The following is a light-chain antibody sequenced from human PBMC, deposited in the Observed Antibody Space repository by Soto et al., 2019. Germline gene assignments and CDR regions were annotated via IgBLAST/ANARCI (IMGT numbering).Light chain of an antibody. J-gene: IGKJ2*01. CDR1: QSISSW. CDR2: DAS. Sequence: DIQMSQSPSTLSASVGDRVTITCRASQSISSWLAWYQQKPGKAPKLLIYDASSLQSVVPSRFSGSGSGTEFTLTISSLQPDDVATDYCQQYDSYSPYTFGQGTKLEIK. V-gene: IGKV1-5*01. CDR3: QQYDSYSPYT.